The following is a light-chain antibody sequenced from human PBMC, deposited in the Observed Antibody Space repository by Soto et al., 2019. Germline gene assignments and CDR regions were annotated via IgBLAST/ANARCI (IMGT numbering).Light chain of an antibody. Sequence: EIVMTQSPATLSVSPGERATLSCRASQSVSGNLAWYQQKPGQAPRLLFYGASTRATGIPARFSGSGSGTEFTLTISSLQSEDFAVYYCQQYNNWPPVTFGQGTKVEIK. V-gene: IGKV3-15*01. CDR1: QSVSGN. CDR2: GAS. CDR3: QQYNNWPPVT. J-gene: IGKJ1*01.